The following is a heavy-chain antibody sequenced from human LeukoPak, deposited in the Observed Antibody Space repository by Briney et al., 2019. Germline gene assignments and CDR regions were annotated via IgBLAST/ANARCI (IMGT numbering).Heavy chain of an antibody. Sequence: GGSLRLSCAASGFTFSSYWMHWVRQAPGKGLVWVSRINMDGSVTNYADSVKGRFTISRDDAKNTLYLQMNSLRVEDTAVYYCARAGSYRFDYWGQGTLATVSS. V-gene: IGHV3-74*01. CDR3: ARAGSYRFDY. CDR1: GFTFSSYW. D-gene: IGHD1-26*01. CDR2: INMDGSVT. J-gene: IGHJ4*02.